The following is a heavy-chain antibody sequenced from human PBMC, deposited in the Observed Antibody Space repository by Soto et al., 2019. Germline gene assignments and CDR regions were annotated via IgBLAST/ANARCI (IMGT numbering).Heavy chain of an antibody. D-gene: IGHD5-18*01. CDR2: ISTFNAET. V-gene: IGHV1-18*01. J-gene: IGHJ4*02. CDR1: GYTFNNNN. Sequence: QVQLVQSGAEVTKPGVSVKVSCKASGYTFNNNNINWVRQAPGEGLEWMGWISTFNAETKYAQRLQGRVTLTTDTSTNTGYMELRSLRSEDTAVYYCARGAYTHDFDYWGQGTLVTVSS. CDR3: ARGAYTHDFDY.